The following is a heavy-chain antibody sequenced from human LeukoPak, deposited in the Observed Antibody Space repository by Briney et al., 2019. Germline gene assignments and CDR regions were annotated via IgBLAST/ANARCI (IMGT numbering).Heavy chain of an antibody. CDR2: ISSDGSST. Sequence: PGGSLRLSCAASGFTFSNYWMHWVRQAPGKGPVWVSRISSDGSSTSYADSVKGRFTISRDNAKNSLYLQMNSLRADDTAVYYCAREVMVVAATTFWFFDLWGRGTLVTVSS. V-gene: IGHV3-74*01. CDR3: AREVMVVAATTFWFFDL. D-gene: IGHD2-15*01. CDR1: GFTFSNYW. J-gene: IGHJ2*01.